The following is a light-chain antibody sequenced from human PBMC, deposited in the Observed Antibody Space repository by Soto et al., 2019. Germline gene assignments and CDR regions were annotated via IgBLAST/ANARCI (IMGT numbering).Light chain of an antibody. CDR3: SSYTSSSTLDYV. J-gene: IGLJ1*01. CDR2: DVS. V-gene: IGLV2-14*01. CDR1: SSDVGGYNY. Sequence: QSVLTQPASVSGSPGQSITISCTGTSSDVGGYNYVSWCQQHPGKAPKLMIYDVSNRPSGVSNRFSGSKSGNTASLTISGLQAEDEADYYCSSYTSSSTLDYVFGTGTKLTVL.